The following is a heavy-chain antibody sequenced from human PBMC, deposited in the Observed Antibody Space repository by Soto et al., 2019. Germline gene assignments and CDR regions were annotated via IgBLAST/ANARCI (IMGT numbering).Heavy chain of an antibody. CDR2: IVVGSGNT. D-gene: IGHD3-22*01. CDR1: GFTFTSSA. J-gene: IGHJ4*02. CDR3: AAPGPYYYDSSGYYPLDY. Sequence: SVKVSCKASGFTFTSSAVQWVRQARGQRLEWIGWIVVGSGNTNYAQKFRERVTITRDMSTSTAYMELSSLRSEDTAVYYCAAPGPYYYDSSGYYPLDYWGQGTLVTVSS. V-gene: IGHV1-58*01.